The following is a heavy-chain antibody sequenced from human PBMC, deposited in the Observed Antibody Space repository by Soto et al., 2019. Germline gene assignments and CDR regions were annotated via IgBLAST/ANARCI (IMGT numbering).Heavy chain of an antibody. V-gene: IGHV4-34*01. CDR3: ASVVVIAMPRPSNWFDP. CDR2: INHSGST. J-gene: IGHJ5*02. Sequence: SETLSLTCAVYGGSFSGYYWSWIRQPPGKGLEWIGEINHSGSTNYNPSLKSRVTISVDTSKNQFSLQLSSVTAADKAVYYCASVVVIAMPRPSNWFDPWGQGTLVTVSS. D-gene: IGHD2-21*01. CDR1: GGSFSGYY.